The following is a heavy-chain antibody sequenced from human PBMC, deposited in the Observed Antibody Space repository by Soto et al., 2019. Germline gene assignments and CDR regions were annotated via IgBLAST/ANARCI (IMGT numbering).Heavy chain of an antibody. V-gene: IGHV3-30*18. Sequence: GGSLRLSCAASGFTFSSYGMHWVRQAPGKGLEWVAVILYDGSKKYYADSMKGRFTISRDNSKNTLYLQMNSLRAEDTAVYYCAKDRGALRWSEEHYYFDYWGQGTLVTVSS. CDR3: AKDRGALRWSEEHYYFDY. J-gene: IGHJ4*02. CDR1: GFTFSSYG. CDR2: ILYDGSKK. D-gene: IGHD4-17*01.